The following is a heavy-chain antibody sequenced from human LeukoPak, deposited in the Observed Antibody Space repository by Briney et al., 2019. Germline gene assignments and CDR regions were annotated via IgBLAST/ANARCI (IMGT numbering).Heavy chain of an antibody. Sequence: ASVKVSCKVSGYTLTELSMHWVRQAPGKGLEWMGGFDPEDGETIYAQKFQGRVTMTEDTSTDTAYMELSSLRSEDTAVYYCARDQIDSSGWYEDFDYWGQGTLVTVSS. CDR2: FDPEDGET. D-gene: IGHD6-19*01. V-gene: IGHV1-24*01. CDR3: ARDQIDSSGWYEDFDY. J-gene: IGHJ4*02. CDR1: GYTLTELS.